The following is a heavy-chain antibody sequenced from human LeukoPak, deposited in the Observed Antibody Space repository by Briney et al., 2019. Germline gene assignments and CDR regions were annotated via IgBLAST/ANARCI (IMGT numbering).Heavy chain of an antibody. D-gene: IGHD2-21*02. Sequence: TSETLSLTCAVYGGSFSGYYWSWIRQPPGKGLEWIGEINHSGSTNYNPSLKSRVTISVDTPKNQFSLKLSSVTAADTAGYYCARVVTAPTHYFDYWGREPWSPSPQ. CDR3: ARVVTAPTHYFDY. J-gene: IGHJ4*02. CDR1: GGSFSGYY. V-gene: IGHV4-34*01. CDR2: INHSGST.